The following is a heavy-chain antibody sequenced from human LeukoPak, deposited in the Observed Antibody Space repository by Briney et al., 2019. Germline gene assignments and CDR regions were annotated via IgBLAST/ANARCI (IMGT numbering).Heavy chain of an antibody. CDR2: VHLSGAT. CDR1: GGSITTTNW. J-gene: IGHJ4*02. D-gene: IGHD1-26*01. CDR3: TRESGAFSPFGF. Sequence: SETLSLTCAVSGGSITTTNWWSWVRQPPGKGLEWIGEVHLSGATNYNPSLESRVSMSIDKSKTHLSLEVTSVTAADTAIYYCTRESGAFSPFGFWGQGTLLTVPS. V-gene: IGHV4-4*02.